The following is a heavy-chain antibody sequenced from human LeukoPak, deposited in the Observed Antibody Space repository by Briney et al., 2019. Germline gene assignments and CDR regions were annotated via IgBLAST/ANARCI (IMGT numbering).Heavy chain of an antibody. CDR3: ARQFRYGSGSHYNYNWFDP. CDR1: GDTFSSYA. D-gene: IGHD3-10*01. CDR2: IIPIFGTA. J-gene: IGHJ5*02. Sequence: ASVKVSCKASGDTFSSYAISWVRQAPGQGLEWMGGIIPIFGTANYAQKFQGRVTITADESTSTAYMELSSLRSEDTAVYYCARQFRYGSGSHYNYNWFDPWGQGTLVTVSS. V-gene: IGHV1-69*13.